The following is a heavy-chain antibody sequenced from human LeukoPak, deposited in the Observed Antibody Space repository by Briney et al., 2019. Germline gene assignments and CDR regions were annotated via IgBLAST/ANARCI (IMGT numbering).Heavy chain of an antibody. CDR2: TNSGGRST. CDR1: GFTFSSNW. J-gene: IGHJ4*02. CDR3: ARGLSGYASSLGY. Sequence: GGSLRLSCAASGFTFSSNWMQWVRQAPGKGRVWVSRTNSGGRSTNYADSVRGRFSISRDNAKNTLYLQMDSLRAEDTAVYYCARGLSGYASSLGYWGQGTLVTVSS. D-gene: IGHD2-2*01. V-gene: IGHV3-74*01.